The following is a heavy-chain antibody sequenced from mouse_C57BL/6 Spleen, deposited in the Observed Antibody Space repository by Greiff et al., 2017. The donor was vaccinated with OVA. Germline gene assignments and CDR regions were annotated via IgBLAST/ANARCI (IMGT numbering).Heavy chain of an antibody. CDR3: ARQSTTVVATNYYAMDY. Sequence: EVQGVESGGDLVKPGGSLKLSCAASGFTFSSYGMSWVRQTPDKRLEWVATISSGGSYTYYPDSVKGRFTISRDTAKNTLYLQMSSLKSEDTAMYYCARQSTTVVATNYYAMDYWGQGTSVTVSS. CDR1: GFTFSSYG. V-gene: IGHV5-6*01. CDR2: ISSGGSYT. D-gene: IGHD1-1*01. J-gene: IGHJ4*01.